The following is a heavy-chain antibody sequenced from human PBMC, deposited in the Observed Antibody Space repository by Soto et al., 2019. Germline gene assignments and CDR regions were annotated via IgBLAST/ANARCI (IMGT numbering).Heavy chain of an antibody. CDR2: IWFDGGNK. D-gene: IGHD2-21*01. J-gene: IGHJ4*02. Sequence: QVQLVESGGGVVQPGTSLSLSCAASGFIFSAYGMHWVRQAPGKGLEWVAVIWFDGGNKFYADSVKGRFTISRDNSKNTLYLQMNSLTAEDTAVYYCASVIVGWGQGTLVTVSS. CDR3: ASVIVG. CDR1: GFIFSAYG. V-gene: IGHV3-33*01.